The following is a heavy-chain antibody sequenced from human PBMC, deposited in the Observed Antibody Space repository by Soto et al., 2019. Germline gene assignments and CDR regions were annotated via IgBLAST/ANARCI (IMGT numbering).Heavy chain of an antibody. J-gene: IGHJ4*02. Sequence: GGSLRLSCAASGFTFSSCSMNWVRQAPGKGLEWVSYISSSSRTTYYADSVKGRFTISRDNAKNSLYLQMNSLRAEDTAVYYCARDGEMGYFDYWGQGTLVTVSS. V-gene: IGHV3-48*01. CDR3: ARDGEMGYFDY. CDR2: ISSSSRTT. CDR1: GFTFSSCS. D-gene: IGHD2-21*01.